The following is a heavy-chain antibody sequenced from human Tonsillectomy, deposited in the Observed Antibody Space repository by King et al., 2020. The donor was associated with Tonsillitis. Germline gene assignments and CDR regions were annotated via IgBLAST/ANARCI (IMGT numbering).Heavy chain of an antibody. V-gene: IGHV4-31*03. CDR1: GGSISSGGYY. Sequence: QLQESGPGLVKPSQTLSLTCTVSGGSISSGGYYWDWIRQHPGKGLGWIGDIYNSGSVYYNPSLKSRVTISVDTSKNQFSLKLSSVTAADTAVYYCAGGVDYGCHEFDSWGQGTLVTVSS. J-gene: IGHJ4*02. D-gene: IGHD4-17*01. CDR3: AGGVDYGCHEFDS. CDR2: IYNSGSV.